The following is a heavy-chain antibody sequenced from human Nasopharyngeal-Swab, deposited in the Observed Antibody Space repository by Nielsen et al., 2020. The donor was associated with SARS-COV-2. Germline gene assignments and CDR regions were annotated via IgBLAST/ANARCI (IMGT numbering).Heavy chain of an antibody. D-gene: IGHD4-11*01. Sequence: SETLSLTCAVYGGSFSGYYWSWIRQPPGKGLEWIGSIYYSGSTYYNPSLKSRVTISVDTSKNQFSLKLSSVTAADTAVYYCARHPTTAFDYWGQGTLVTVSS. V-gene: IGHV4-34*01. CDR1: GGSFSGYY. CDR2: IYYSGST. CDR3: ARHPTTAFDY. J-gene: IGHJ4*02.